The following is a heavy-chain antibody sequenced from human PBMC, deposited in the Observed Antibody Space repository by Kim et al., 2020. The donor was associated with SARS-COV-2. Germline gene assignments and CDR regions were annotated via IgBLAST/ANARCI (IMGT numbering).Heavy chain of an antibody. D-gene: IGHD6-6*01. V-gene: IGHV3-11*01. CDR3: ARDRIAARFKNPFDP. J-gene: IGHJ5*02. Sequence: GGSLRLSCAASGFTFSDYYMSWIRQAPGKGLEWVSYISSSGSTIYYADSVKGRFTISRDNAKNSLYLQMNSLRAEDTAVYYCARDRIAARFKNPFDPWGQGTLVTVSS. CDR1: GFTFSDYY. CDR2: ISSSGSTI.